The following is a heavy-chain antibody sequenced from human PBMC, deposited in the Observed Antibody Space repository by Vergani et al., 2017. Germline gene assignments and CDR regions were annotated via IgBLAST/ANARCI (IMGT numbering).Heavy chain of an antibody. V-gene: IGHV3-23*01. CDR3: AKDPLLWFGEFYNWFDP. CDR2: ISGSGGST. CDR1: GFTFSSYA. D-gene: IGHD3-10*01. J-gene: IGHJ5*02. Sequence: EVQLLESGGGLVQPGGSLRLSCAASGFTFSSYAMSWVRQAPGKGPEWVSAISGSGGSTYYADSVKGRFTISRDNSKNTLYLQMNSLRAEDTAVYYCAKDPLLWFGEFYNWFDPWGQGTLVTVSS.